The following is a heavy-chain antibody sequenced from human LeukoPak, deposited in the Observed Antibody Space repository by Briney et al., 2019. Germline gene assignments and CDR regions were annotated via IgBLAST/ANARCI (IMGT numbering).Heavy chain of an antibody. CDR3: AKEPGYYFDY. J-gene: IGHJ4*02. CDR1: GFTVSSSY. CDR2: IYSGGST. Sequence: GGSLRLSCAASGFTVSSSYMTWVRRAPGKGLEWVSLIYSGGSTYYPDSVKGRFTISRDNSKNTLYLQMNSLRGEDTAVYYCAKEPGYYFDYWGQGTLVTVSS. V-gene: IGHV3-53*05.